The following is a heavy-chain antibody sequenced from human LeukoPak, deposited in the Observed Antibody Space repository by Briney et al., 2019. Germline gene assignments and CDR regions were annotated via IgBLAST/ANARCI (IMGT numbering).Heavy chain of an antibody. V-gene: IGHV1-69*04. CDR3: ARGLSGWYGDY. D-gene: IGHD6-19*01. J-gene: IGHJ4*02. Sequence: PVKVSCKASGGTFSSYAISWVRQAPGQGLEWMGRIIPILGIANYAQKFQGRVTMTRDTSTSTVYMELSSLRSEDTAVYYCARGLSGWYGDYWGQGTLVTVSS. CDR2: IIPILGIA. CDR1: GGTFSSYA.